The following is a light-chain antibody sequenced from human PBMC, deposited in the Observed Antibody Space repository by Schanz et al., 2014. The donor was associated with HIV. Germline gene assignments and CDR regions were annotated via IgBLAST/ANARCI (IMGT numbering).Light chain of an antibody. J-gene: IGLJ3*02. V-gene: IGLV2-8*01. CDR1: RSDIGNYDF. CDR3: GSYGGSDNMV. CDR2: EVT. Sequence: SALTQPPSASGSPGQSVTISCTGTRSDIGNYDFVSWYQQHPGQAPKLIIYEVTKRPSGVPARFSGSKSDNTASLTVSGLQADDEADYYCGSYGGSDNMVFGGGTKVTVL.